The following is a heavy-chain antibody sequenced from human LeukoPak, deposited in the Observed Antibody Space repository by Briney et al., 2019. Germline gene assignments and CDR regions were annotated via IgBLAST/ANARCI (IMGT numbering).Heavy chain of an antibody. CDR2: INSDGTST. J-gene: IGHJ4*02. Sequence: GGSLRLSCAASGFTFSSYWMHWVRQGPGKGLVWVSRINSDGTSTSYADSVKGRFTISRDNAEKTLYLQMTSLRAEDTAVYYCANPDYDSSTYVGDYWGQGTLVTVSS. V-gene: IGHV3-74*01. CDR1: GFTFSSYW. CDR3: ANPDYDSSTYVGDY. D-gene: IGHD3-22*01.